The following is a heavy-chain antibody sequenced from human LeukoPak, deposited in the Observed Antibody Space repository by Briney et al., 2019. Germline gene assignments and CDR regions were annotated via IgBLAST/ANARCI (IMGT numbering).Heavy chain of an antibody. J-gene: IGHJ4*02. CDR1: GGSIEYY. V-gene: IGHV4-59*12. D-gene: IGHD6-19*01. CDR3: ARNLGYSSGWIDY. Sequence: PSETLSLTCNVSGGSIEYYWNWLRQPPGKGLQWLGYIHYNGVTDYNPSLGSRVTISVDRSKNQFSLKLSSVTAADTAVYYCARNLGYSSGWIDYWGQGTLVTVSS. CDR2: IHYNGVT.